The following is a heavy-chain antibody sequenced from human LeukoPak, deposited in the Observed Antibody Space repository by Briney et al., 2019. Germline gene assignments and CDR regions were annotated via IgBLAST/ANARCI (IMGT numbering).Heavy chain of an antibody. CDR1: GGSISSGGYY. V-gene: IGHV4-31*03. Sequence: KPSQTLSLTCTVSGGSISSGGYYWSCIRQHPGKGLGWIGYINYSGSTYYNPSLKSRVTISVDTSKNQFSLKLSSVTAADTAVYYCAREPGEPGYCSSTSCYLDNNWFDPWGQGTLVTVSS. CDR3: AREPGEPGYCSSTSCYLDNNWFDP. CDR2: INYSGST. D-gene: IGHD2-2*01. J-gene: IGHJ5*02.